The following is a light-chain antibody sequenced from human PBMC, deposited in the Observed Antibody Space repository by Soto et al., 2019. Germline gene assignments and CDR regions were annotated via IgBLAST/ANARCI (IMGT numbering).Light chain of an antibody. J-gene: IGLJ1*01. CDR3: CSYAGAGTDNYV. V-gene: IGLV2-23*01. CDR2: DDI. CDR1: GSDIGTYNF. Sequence: QSALAQPASVSVSPGQSVTISCSGTGSDIGTYNFVSWYQQHPGKAPQFIIYDDIKRPSGVSNRFSGSKSGNTASLTISGLQAEDEADYYCCSYAGAGTDNYVFGSGTKVTVL.